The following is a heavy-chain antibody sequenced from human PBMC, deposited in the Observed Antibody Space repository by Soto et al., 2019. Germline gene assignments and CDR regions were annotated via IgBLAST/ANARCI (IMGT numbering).Heavy chain of an antibody. CDR1: EGTFSSYA. CDR3: AREVVYSYGYVESYYYYGMDV. D-gene: IGHD5-18*01. CDR2: IIPIFGTA. J-gene: IGHJ6*02. Sequence: GASVKVSCKASEGTFSSYAISWVRQAPGQGLEWMGGIIPIFGTANYAQKFQGRVTITADESTSTAYMELSSLRSEDTAVYYCAREVVYSYGYVESYYYYGMDVWGQGTTVTVSS. V-gene: IGHV1-69*13.